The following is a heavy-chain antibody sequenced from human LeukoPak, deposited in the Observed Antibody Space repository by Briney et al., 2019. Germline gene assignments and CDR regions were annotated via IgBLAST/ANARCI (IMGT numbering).Heavy chain of an antibody. D-gene: IGHD2-2*01. CDR1: GGSFSEYY. CDR2: ISQSGSI. V-gene: IGHV4-34*01. Sequence: SETLSLTCAVYGGSFSEYYWSWIRQSPGKGLEWIAEISQSGSINYNPSLKSRVTISVDASKKQFSLKMSSVPAADTAMYYCARVPTGRNVVAAAARMGWNGAFDIWGQGTMVTVSS. CDR3: ARVPTGRNVVAAAARMGWNGAFDI. J-gene: IGHJ3*02.